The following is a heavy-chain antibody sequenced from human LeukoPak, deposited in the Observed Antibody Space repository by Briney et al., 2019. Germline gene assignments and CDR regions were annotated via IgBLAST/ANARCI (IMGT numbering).Heavy chain of an antibody. CDR1: GFTFSSYN. J-gene: IGHJ4*02. D-gene: IGHD3-10*01. CDR2: ISSSSNI. CDR3: ARLYYYGSGSSDY. Sequence: RGSLRLSCAASGFTFSSYNMNWVRQAPGKGLEWVSFISSSSNIYYADSVKGRFTISRDNAKNSLYLQMNSLRDEDTAVYYCARLYYYGSGSSDYWGQGTLVTVS. V-gene: IGHV3-48*02.